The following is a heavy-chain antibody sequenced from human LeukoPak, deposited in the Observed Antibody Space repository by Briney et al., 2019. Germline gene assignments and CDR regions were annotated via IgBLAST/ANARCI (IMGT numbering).Heavy chain of an antibody. V-gene: IGHV3-9*01. CDR3: AAQKRGNYRPYYFDY. Sequence: GGSLRLSCAVSGFTFDDYAMHWVRQVPGKGLEWVSGINWNSDSIGYADSVKGRFTTSRDNAKNSLYLQMNSLRAEDTAVYYCAAQKRGNYRPYYFDYWGQGTLVTVSS. CDR2: INWNSDSI. D-gene: IGHD3-16*02. J-gene: IGHJ4*02. CDR1: GFTFDDYA.